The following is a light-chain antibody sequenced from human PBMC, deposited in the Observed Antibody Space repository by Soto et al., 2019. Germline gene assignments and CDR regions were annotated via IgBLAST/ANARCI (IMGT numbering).Light chain of an antibody. CDR2: GAS. CDR3: QQYGSSPRT. J-gene: IGKJ4*02. V-gene: IGKV3-20*01. Sequence: EIELTQSPRTLSVSGGERATVSCRASQNVSSSYLAWYQQKPGQAPRLLIYGASSRATGIPDRFSGSGSGTDFTLTISSLQPEDFAVYYCQQYGSSPRTFGGGTKVDIK. CDR1: QNVSSSY.